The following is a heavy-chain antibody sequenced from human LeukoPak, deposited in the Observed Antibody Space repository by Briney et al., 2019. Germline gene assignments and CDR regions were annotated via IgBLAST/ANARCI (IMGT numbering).Heavy chain of an antibody. CDR1: GFTFTNYW. J-gene: IGHJ4*02. CDR3: ARDASLYCAGDTCYWAFDH. V-gene: IGHV3-7*01. D-gene: IGHD2-21*02. CDR2: IKHDESKT. Sequence: TGGSLGLSCAASGFTFTNYWMSWVRQAPGKGPEWVANIKHDESKTYYDDSVKGRFTISRDNAKNSLFLQMNSLRAEDTAVYYCARDASLYCAGDTCYWAFDHWGQGTLVTVSS.